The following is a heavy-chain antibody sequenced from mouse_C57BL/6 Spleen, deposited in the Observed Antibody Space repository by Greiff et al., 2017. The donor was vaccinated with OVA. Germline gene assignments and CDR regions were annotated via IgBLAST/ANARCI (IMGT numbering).Heavy chain of an antibody. CDR1: GYSITSGYD. Sequence: EVQLQESGPGMVKPSQSLSLTCTVTGYSITSGYDWHWIRHFPGNKLEWMGYISYSGSTNYNPSLKSRISITHDTSKNHFFLKLNSVTTEDTATYYCARSWDPYAMDYWGQGTSVTVSS. V-gene: IGHV3-1*01. CDR3: ARSWDPYAMDY. CDR2: ISYSGST. D-gene: IGHD4-1*01. J-gene: IGHJ4*01.